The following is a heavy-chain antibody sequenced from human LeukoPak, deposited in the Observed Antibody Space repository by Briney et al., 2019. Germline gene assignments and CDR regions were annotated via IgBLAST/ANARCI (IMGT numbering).Heavy chain of an antibody. CDR2: IIPIFGTA. V-gene: IGHV1-69*05. D-gene: IGHD3-10*01. J-gene: IGHJ6*02. Sequence: EASVKVSCKASGGTFSSYAISWVRRAPGQGLEWMGGIIPIFGTANYAQKFQGRVTITTDESTSTAYMELSSLRSDDTAVYYCARDRYYYGSGSYYYYYYGMDVWGQGTTVTVSS. CDR3: ARDRYYYGSGSYYYYYYGMDV. CDR1: GGTFSSYA.